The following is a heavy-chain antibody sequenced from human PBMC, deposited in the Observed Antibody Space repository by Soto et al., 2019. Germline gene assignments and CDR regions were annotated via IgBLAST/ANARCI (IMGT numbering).Heavy chain of an antibody. Sequence: GGSLRLSCAASGFTFSSYAMSWVRQAPGKGLEWVSAISGSGGSTYYADSVKGRFTISRDNSKNTLYLQMNSLRAEETAVYYGAKARRIAVADPFDYWGQGTLVTVSS. D-gene: IGHD6-19*01. CDR1: GFTFSSYA. J-gene: IGHJ4*02. V-gene: IGHV3-23*01. CDR3: AKARRIAVADPFDY. CDR2: ISGSGGST.